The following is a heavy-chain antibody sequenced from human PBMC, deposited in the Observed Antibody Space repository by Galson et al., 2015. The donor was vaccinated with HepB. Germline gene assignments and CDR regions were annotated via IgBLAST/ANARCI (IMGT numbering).Heavy chain of an antibody. J-gene: IGHJ6*02. CDR1: GFTFSSYS. V-gene: IGHV3-21*01. D-gene: IGHD3-16*01. Sequence: SLRLSCAASGFTFSSYSMNWVRQAPGKGLEWVSSISSSSSYIYYADSVKGRFTISRDNAKNSLYLQMNSLRAEDTAVYYCARDMGGYYGMDVWGQGTTVTVSS. CDR3: ARDMGGYYGMDV. CDR2: ISSSSSYI.